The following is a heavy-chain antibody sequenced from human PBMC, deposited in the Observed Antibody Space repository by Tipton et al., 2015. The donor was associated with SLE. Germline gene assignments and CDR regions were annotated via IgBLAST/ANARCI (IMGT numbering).Heavy chain of an antibody. CDR1: GGSISSNY. CDR3: ARVHSAGDYDSSGFSN. Sequence: TLSLTCSVSGGSISSNYWIWIRQPPGKGLEWIGYISNGGGTNYNPSLKSRVTISVDTAKNQFSLKLTSVTAADTAVYYCARVHSAGDYDSSGFSNWGQGSLVTVSS. V-gene: IGHV4-59*08. CDR2: ISNGGGT. D-gene: IGHD3-22*01. J-gene: IGHJ4*02.